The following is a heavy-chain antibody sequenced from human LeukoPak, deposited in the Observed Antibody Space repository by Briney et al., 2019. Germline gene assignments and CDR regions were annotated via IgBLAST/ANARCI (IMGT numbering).Heavy chain of an antibody. CDR3: AKEATPYSSSWLLPFDY. D-gene: IGHD6-13*01. Sequence: PGGSLRLSCAASGFTFDDYAMHWVRQAPGKGLEWVSGISWNSGSIGYADSVKGRFTISRDNAKNSLYLQMNSLRAEDMALYYCAKEATPYSSSWLLPFDYWGQGTLVTVSS. CDR1: GFTFDDYA. CDR2: ISWNSGSI. V-gene: IGHV3-9*03. J-gene: IGHJ4*02.